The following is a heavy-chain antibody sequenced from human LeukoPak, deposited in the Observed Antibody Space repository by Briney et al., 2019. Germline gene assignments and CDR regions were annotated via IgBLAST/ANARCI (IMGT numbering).Heavy chain of an antibody. D-gene: IGHD3-10*01. CDR3: ARGGAGIYDAFDI. Sequence: PSETLSLTCTVSGGSISSYYWSWIRQPPGKGLEWIGYIYYSGSTNYNPSLKSRVTISVDTSKNQFSLKLSSVTAADTAVYYCARGGAGIYDAFDIWGQGTMVTVSS. CDR1: GGSISSYY. V-gene: IGHV4-59*01. CDR2: IYYSGST. J-gene: IGHJ3*02.